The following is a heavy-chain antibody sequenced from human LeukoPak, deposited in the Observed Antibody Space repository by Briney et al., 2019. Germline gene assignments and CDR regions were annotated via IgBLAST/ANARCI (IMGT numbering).Heavy chain of an antibody. J-gene: IGHJ6*03. V-gene: IGHV3-7*01. CDR2: IKKDGSEK. CDR3: ARSGGYYDILTGYYQYYYYYYMDV. CDR1: GFTFSSYW. Sequence: GGSLRLSCAPSGFTFSSYWMSWVRQAPGKGQEGVANIKKDGSEKYYVDSVKGRFTISRDNAKNSLYLQMSSLRAEDTVVYYCARSGGYYDILTGYYQYYYYYYMDVWGKGTTVTISS. D-gene: IGHD3-9*01.